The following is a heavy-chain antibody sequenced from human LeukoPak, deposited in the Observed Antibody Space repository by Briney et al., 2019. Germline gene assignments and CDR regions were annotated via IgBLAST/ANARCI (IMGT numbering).Heavy chain of an antibody. J-gene: IGHJ4*02. V-gene: IGHV4-4*07. CDR3: ARADTQDFPVLDY. CDR2: IYPSGST. Sequence: PSETLSLTCTVSGDSVTNYYWSWIRQPAGKGLEWIGRIYPSGSTNYNPSLKSRVTISVDTSKNQFSLKLSSVTAADTAVYYCARADTQDFPVLDYWGQGTLVTVSS. D-gene: IGHD5-18*01. CDR1: GDSVTNYY.